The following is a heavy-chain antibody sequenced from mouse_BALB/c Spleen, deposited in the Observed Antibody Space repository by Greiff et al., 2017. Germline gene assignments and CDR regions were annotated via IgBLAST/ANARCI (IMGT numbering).Heavy chain of an antibody. CDR1: GFSLTGYG. CDR2: IWGVGST. J-gene: IGHJ4*01. D-gene: IGHD5-1*01. CDR3: AREGLVPSMDY. V-gene: IGHV2-6-7*02. Sequence: VKLQESGPGLVAPSQSLSLTCSVSGFSLTGYGVNWVLPPPGKGLEWLGMIWGVGSTDYHSALKSRLSIGKDNSKSQVFLKMNSLQTDDTARYYCAREGLVPSMDYWGQGTAVTGAS.